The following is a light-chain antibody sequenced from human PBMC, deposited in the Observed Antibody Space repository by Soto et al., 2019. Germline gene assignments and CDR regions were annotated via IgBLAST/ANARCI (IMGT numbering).Light chain of an antibody. CDR1: SSDIGGYNF. CDR3: SSYTPSSTLV. CDR2: DVT. Sequence: QSVLTQPASVSGSPGQSITISCTGTSSDIGGYNFVSWYQQHPGKAPKLMIYDVTNRPPGLSDRFSGSKSGNTASLTISGPRAEDEADYYCSSYTPSSTLVFGGGTKLTVL. V-gene: IGLV2-14*03. J-gene: IGLJ3*02.